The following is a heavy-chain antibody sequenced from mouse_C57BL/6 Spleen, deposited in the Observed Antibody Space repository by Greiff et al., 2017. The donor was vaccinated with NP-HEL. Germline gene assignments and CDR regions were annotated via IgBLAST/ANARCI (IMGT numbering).Heavy chain of an antibody. CDR2: ISSGGSYT. CDR3: ARHRGGSSYHYYAMDY. V-gene: IGHV5-6*01. D-gene: IGHD1-1*01. CDR1: GFTFSSYG. Sequence: LVESGGDLVKPGGSLKLSCAASGFTFSSYGMSWVRQTPDKRLEWVATISSGGSYTYYPDSVKGRFTISRDNAKNTLYLQMSSLKSEDTAMYYCARHRGGSSYHYYAMDYWGQGTSVTVSS. J-gene: IGHJ4*01.